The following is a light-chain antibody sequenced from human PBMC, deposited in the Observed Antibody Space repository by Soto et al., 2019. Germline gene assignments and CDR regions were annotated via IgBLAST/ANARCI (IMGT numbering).Light chain of an antibody. V-gene: IGLV2-14*01. J-gene: IGLJ2*01. Sequence: QSALTQPASVSGSPGQSITNSCTGTSSDVGGYNYVSWYQQHPGKAPKLMIYEVSNRPSGVSNRFSGSKSGNTASLTISGLQAKDEADYYCSSYTSSSTLGVFGGGTKLTVL. CDR1: SSDVGGYNY. CDR2: EVS. CDR3: SSYTSSSTLGV.